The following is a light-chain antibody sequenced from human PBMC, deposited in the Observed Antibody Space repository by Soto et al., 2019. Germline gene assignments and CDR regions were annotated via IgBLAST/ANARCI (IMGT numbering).Light chain of an antibody. Sequence: QSVLIQPPSASGSPGRSVTISCTGTSSDVGGYNYVSWYQQHPGKAPKLMIYEVTKRSSGVPDRFSASKSGNTASLTVSGLQAEDEADYYCSSYAGSNIWVFGGGTKVTVL. J-gene: IGLJ2*01. CDR2: EVT. CDR3: SSYAGSNIWV. CDR1: SSDVGGYNY. V-gene: IGLV2-8*01.